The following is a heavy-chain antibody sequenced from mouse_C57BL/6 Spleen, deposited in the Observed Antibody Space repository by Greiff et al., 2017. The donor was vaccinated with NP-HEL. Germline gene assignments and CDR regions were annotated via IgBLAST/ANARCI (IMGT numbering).Heavy chain of an antibody. CDR3: ASEEYFDY. Sequence: QVQLQQSGPELVKPGASVKISCKASGYAFSSSWMNWVKQRPGKGLEWIGRIYPGDGDTNYNGKFKGKATLTADKSSSTAYMQLSSLTSEDSAVYFCASEEYFDYWGQGTTLTVSS. V-gene: IGHV1-82*01. J-gene: IGHJ2*01. CDR2: IYPGDGDT. CDR1: GYAFSSSW.